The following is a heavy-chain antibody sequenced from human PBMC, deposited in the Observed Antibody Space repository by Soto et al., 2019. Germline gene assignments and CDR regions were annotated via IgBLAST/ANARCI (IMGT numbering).Heavy chain of an antibody. J-gene: IGHJ4*02. Sequence: KLSCRAAGYTFTSYGISWLRQAPGQGLEWMGWISAYNGNTNYAQKLQGRVTMTTDTSTSTAYMELRSLRSDDTAVYYCAIRLAVAGGFDYWGQGTLVTVSS. V-gene: IGHV1-18*01. CDR1: GYTFTSYG. D-gene: IGHD6-19*01. CDR3: AIRLAVAGGFDY. CDR2: ISAYNGNT.